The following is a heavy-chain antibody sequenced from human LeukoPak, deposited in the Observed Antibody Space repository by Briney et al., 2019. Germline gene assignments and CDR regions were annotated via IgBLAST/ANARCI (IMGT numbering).Heavy chain of an antibody. CDR3: AKDNEGTGEFDY. V-gene: IGHV3-43*01. CDR1: GFTFDDYT. J-gene: IGHJ4*02. Sequence: GGSLRLSCAASGFTFDDYTMHWVRQAPGKGLEWVSLISWDGGSTYYADSVKGRFTISRDNSKNSLYLQMNSLRTGDTALYYCAKDNEGTGEFDYWGQGTLVTVSS. CDR2: ISWDGGST. D-gene: IGHD3-16*01.